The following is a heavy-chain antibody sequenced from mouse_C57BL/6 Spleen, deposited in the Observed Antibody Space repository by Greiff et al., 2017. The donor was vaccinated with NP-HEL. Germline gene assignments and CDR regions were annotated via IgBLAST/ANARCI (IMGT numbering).Heavy chain of an antibody. D-gene: IGHD1-1*01. V-gene: IGHV1-53*01. CDR2: INPSNGGT. CDR3: ARCEHYGSSKSYAMDY. CDR1: GYTFTSYW. Sequence: QVQLQQPGTELVKPGASVKLSCKASGYTFTSYWMHWVKQRPGQGLEWIGNINPSNGGTNYNEKFKSKATLTVDKSSSTAYMQLSSLTSEDSAVYYCARCEHYGSSKSYAMDYWGQGTSVTVSS. J-gene: IGHJ4*01.